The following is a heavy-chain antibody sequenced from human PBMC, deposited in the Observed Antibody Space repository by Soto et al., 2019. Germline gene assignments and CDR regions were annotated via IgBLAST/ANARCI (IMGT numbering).Heavy chain of an antibody. J-gene: IGHJ4*02. V-gene: IGHV1-3*01. CDR2: INAGNGNT. CDR3: ARALVYYDFWSGYDGDFDY. Sequence: QVQLVQSGAEVKKPGASVKVSCKASGYTFTSYAMHWVRQAPGQRLEWMGWINAGNGNTKYSQKFQGRVTITRDTSASTAYMELSSLRSEDTAVYYCARALVYYDFWSGYDGDFDYWGQGTLVTVSS. D-gene: IGHD3-3*01. CDR1: GYTFTSYA.